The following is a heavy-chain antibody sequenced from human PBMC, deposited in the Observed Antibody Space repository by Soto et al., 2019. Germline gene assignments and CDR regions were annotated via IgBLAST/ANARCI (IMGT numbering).Heavy chain of an antibody. V-gene: IGHV1-18*01. J-gene: IGHJ3*02. CDR1: GYTFTSNG. Sequence: QAQLVQSGAEVKKPGASVSISCKASGYTFTSNGFVWVRQAPGHGLEWVGWISPYNGKTEYAKNVQGRVTMTRDTATSTANMELRSLRSDDTAGYYCARDIHNGNCCDAFDIWGQGTMVIVSS. CDR3: ARDIHNGNCCDAFDI. CDR2: ISPYNGKT. D-gene: IGHD2-21*01.